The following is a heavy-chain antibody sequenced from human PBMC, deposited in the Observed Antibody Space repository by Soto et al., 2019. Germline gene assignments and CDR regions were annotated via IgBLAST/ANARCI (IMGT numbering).Heavy chain of an antibody. V-gene: IGHV1-69*08. D-gene: IGHD5-18*01. J-gene: IGHJ4*02. CDR1: GGTFNSYT. Sequence: QVQLVQSGAEVKKPGSSVKVSCKASGGTFNSYTINWVRQAPGQGLEWMGRIVPIVGMANYTQNFQGRVTXXADKSTSTAYMELRSLRSEDTAVYYCARDKGGYTYGYYFDYWGQGTLVTVSS. CDR2: IVPIVGMA. CDR3: ARDKGGYTYGYYFDY.